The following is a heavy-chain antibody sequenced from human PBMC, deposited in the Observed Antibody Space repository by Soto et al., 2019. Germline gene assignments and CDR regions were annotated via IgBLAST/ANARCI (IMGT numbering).Heavy chain of an antibody. V-gene: IGHV3-21*01. CDR1: GFTFSSYS. CDR3: ARGNSGYDLTLDY. CDR2: ISSSSSYI. J-gene: IGHJ4*02. Sequence: PGGSLRLSCAASGFTFSSYSMNWVRQAPGKGLEWVSSISSSSSYIYYADSVKGRFTISRDNAKNSLYLQMNSLRAEDTAVYYCARGNSGYDLTLDYWGQGTLVTVSS. D-gene: IGHD5-12*01.